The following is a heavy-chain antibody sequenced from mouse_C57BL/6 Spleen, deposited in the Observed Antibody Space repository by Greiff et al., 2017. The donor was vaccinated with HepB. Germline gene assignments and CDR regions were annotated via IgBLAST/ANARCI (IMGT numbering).Heavy chain of an antibody. Sequence: EVQLQQSGPELVKPGASVKISCKASGYTFTDYYMNWVKQSHGKSLEWIGDINPNNGGTSYNQKFKGKATLTVDKSSSTAYMELRSLTSEDSAVYYCARPYGYGAWFAYWGQGTLVTVSA. V-gene: IGHV1-26*01. J-gene: IGHJ3*01. CDR2: INPNNGGT. CDR1: GYTFTDYY. D-gene: IGHD2-2*01. CDR3: ARPYGYGAWFAY.